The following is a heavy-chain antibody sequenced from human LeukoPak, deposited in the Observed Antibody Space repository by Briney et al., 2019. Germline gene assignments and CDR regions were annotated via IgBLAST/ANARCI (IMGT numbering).Heavy chain of an antibody. D-gene: IGHD1-26*01. V-gene: IGHV3-23*01. CDR2: ISGSGDST. CDR3: AKDRESIVGATSFDY. J-gene: IGHJ4*02. CDR1: GFTFSSYA. Sequence: GASLRLSCAASGFTFSSYAMSWVRQAPGKGLEWVSAISGSGDSTYYADSVKGRFTISRDNSKNTLYLQMNSLRAEDTAVYYCAKDRESIVGATSFDYWGQGTLVTVSS.